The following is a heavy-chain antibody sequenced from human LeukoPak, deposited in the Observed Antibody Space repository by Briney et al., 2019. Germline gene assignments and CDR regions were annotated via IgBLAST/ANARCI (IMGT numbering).Heavy chain of an antibody. D-gene: IGHD2/OR15-2a*01. Sequence: GGSLRLSCAASGFTFSSYALSWVRQAPGKGLELVSSIRSSGGNTYYADSVKGRFTISRDNSRNTLYLQIDSLRVEGTAVYYCAKDEKTANLVSSWDNWGQGTLVTVSS. V-gene: IGHV3-23*01. J-gene: IGHJ4*02. CDR2: IRSSGGNT. CDR1: GFTFSSYA. CDR3: AKDEKTANLVSSWDN.